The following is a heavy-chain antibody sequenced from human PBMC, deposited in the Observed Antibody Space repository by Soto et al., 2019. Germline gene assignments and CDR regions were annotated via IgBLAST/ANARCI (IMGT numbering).Heavy chain of an antibody. V-gene: IGHV5-51*01. CDR3: AREVYYDSSGRSALVS. Sequence: PGESRKISCXGSGYSFTSYWIGWVRPMPGKGLEWMGFIYPGDSDTRYSPSFQRQVTISADKSISTAYLQWSSLKASDTAMYYCAREVYYDSSGRSALVSWGQGTLVTVSS. CDR2: IYPGDSDT. J-gene: IGHJ5*02. D-gene: IGHD3-22*01. CDR1: GYSFTSYW.